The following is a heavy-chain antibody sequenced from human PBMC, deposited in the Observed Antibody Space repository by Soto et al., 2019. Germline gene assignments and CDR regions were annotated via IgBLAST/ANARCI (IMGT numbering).Heavy chain of an antibody. Sequence: SVKVSCKASGGTFSSYVVNWVRQAPGQGLEWMGRIIPISGAANYAQKFQGRVTITADKSTSTSYMELSSLRSEDTAVYYCARDMTRTVVPYFDFWGQGTLVTVSS. CDR3: ARDMTRTVVPYFDF. J-gene: IGHJ4*02. D-gene: IGHD1-7*01. V-gene: IGHV1-69*06. CDR2: IIPISGAA. CDR1: GGTFSSYV.